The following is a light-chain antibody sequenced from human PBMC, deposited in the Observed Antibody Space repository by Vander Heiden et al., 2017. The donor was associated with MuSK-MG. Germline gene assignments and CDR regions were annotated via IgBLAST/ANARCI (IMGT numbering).Light chain of an antibody. CDR1: SSDVGGYDY. Sequence: QSSLTQPASVSGSPGQSITISCTGTSSDVGGYDYVSWYQKHPGKAPKLISFDVSTRPSGVSHRFSGSKSGNTASLTIYGLQPEDEADYYGCSYASSSTPLYVFGSGTKVTVL. J-gene: IGLJ1*01. CDR2: DVS. CDR3: CSYASSSTPLYV. V-gene: IGLV2-14*03.